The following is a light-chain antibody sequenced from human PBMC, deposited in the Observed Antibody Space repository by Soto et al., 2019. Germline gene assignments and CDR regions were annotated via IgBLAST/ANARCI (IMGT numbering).Light chain of an antibody. CDR1: SRDVGSYNL. CDR3: CSYAGSSTFYV. J-gene: IGLJ1*01. V-gene: IGLV2-23*02. CDR2: EVS. Sequence: SVLTQPASVSGAPGQSITISCPGTSRDVGSYNLISWYQQYPDKAPKLMIYEVSKRPSGVSNRFSGSKSGNTASLTISGLQAEDEADCYCCSYAGSSTFYVFGSGTKVTVL.